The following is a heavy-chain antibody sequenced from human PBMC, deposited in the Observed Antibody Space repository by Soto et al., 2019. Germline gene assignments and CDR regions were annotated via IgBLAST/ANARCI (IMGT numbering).Heavy chain of an antibody. CDR3: ARDGLEHGKNYYYGMDV. Sequence: PSETLSLTCAVYGGSFSGYYWSWIRQPPGKGLEWIGEINHSGSTNYNPSLKSRVTISVDTSKNQFSLKLSSVTAADTAVYYCARDGLEHGKNYYYGMDVWGQGTTVT. CDR1: GGSFSGYY. J-gene: IGHJ6*02. V-gene: IGHV4-34*01. CDR2: INHSGST. D-gene: IGHD1-1*01.